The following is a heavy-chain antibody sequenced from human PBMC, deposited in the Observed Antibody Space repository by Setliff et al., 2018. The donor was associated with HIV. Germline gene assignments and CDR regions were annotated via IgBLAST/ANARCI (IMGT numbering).Heavy chain of an antibody. V-gene: IGHV4-4*09. Sequence: SETLSLTCTVSGGSISSYYWSWIRQTPGKGLEWIGYIYTSGSTNYNPSLKSRVTISVDTSKNQFSLKLSSVTAADTAVYYCARGLSFYDPGGFDYWGQGTLVTVSS. CDR2: IYTSGST. CDR1: GGSISSYY. D-gene: IGHD3-22*01. CDR3: ARGLSFYDPGGFDY. J-gene: IGHJ4*02.